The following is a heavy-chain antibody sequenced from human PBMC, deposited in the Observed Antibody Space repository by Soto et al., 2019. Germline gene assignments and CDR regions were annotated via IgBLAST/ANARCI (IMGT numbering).Heavy chain of an antibody. D-gene: IGHD6-13*01. J-gene: IGHJ4*02. CDR1: GDSISSYY. V-gene: IGHV4-59*13. CDR3: ARGAIAAQAFDS. CDR2: IYYSGST. Sequence: PSETLSLTCTVSGDSISSYYWSWIRQPPGKELGWIGYIYYSGSTNYNPSLKSRVTISAXXXXXXFXLXLXSXTAAXTAVYYCARGAIAAQAFDSWGQGTLVTVSS.